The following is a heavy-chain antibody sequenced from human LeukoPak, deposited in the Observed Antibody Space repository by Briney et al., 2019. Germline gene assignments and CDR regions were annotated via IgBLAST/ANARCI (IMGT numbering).Heavy chain of an antibody. D-gene: IGHD6-6*01. CDR3: ARRIAGRLINDAFDI. V-gene: IGHV1-2*02. CDR1: GYTFNTYG. Sequence: ASVKVSCKASGYTFNTYGITWVRQAPGQGLEWMGWINPYSGGTHYALIFQDRVTMTRDTSISTAHMELSRLRSDDTAVYYCARRIAGRLINDAFDIWGQGTMVTVSS. CDR2: INPYSGGT. J-gene: IGHJ3*02.